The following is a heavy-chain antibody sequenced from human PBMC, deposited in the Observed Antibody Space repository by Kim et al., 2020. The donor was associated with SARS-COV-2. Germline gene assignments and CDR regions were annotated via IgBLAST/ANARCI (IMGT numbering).Heavy chain of an antibody. D-gene: IGHD6-13*01. CDR3: AKDTGIAAAAITYYFDY. V-gene: IGHV3-23*01. Sequence: GGSLRLSCAASGFTFSSYAMSWVRQAPGKGLEWVSAISGSGGSTYYADSVKGRFTISRDNSKNTLYLQMNSLRAEDTAVYYCAKDTGIAAAAITYYFDYWGQGTLVTVSS. CDR2: ISGSGGST. J-gene: IGHJ4*02. CDR1: GFTFSSYA.